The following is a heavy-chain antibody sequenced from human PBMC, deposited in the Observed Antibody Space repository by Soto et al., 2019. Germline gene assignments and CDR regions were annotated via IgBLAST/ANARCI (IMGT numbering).Heavy chain of an antibody. Sequence: QVQLVQSGAEVKKPGSSVKVSCKASGGTFSSYAISWVRQAPGQGLEWMGGIIPIFGTANYAQKFQGRVTITADETQSTAYLELSSVRSEDTAVYYCALTGVRGVMWARSGAFDIWGQGTMVTVSS. CDR1: GGTFSSYA. V-gene: IGHV1-69*01. J-gene: IGHJ3*02. D-gene: IGHD3-10*01. CDR3: ALTGVRGVMWARSGAFDI. CDR2: IIPIFGTA.